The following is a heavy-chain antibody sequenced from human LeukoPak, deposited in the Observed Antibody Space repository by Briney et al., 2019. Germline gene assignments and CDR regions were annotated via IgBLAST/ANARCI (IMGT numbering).Heavy chain of an antibody. V-gene: IGHV3-48*03. CDR2: ISSSSTI. CDR1: GFTFSSYE. CDR3: ARYYYDSSGYYYAYYFDY. Sequence: GGSLRLSCAASGFTFSSYEMNWVRQAPGKGLEWVSYISSSSTIYYADSVKGRFTISRDNAKNSLYLQMNSLRAEDTAVYYCARYYYDSSGYYYAYYFDYWGQGTLVTVSS. D-gene: IGHD3-22*01. J-gene: IGHJ4*02.